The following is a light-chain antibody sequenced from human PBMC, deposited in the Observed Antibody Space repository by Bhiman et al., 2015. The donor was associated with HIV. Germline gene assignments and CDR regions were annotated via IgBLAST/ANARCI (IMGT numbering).Light chain of an antibody. CDR3: QSYDSSLSAPYV. CDR2: GNS. Sequence: QSVLTQPPSVSAAPGQKVTISCSGSSSNIGNNYVSWYQQLPGTAPKLLIYGNSNRPSGVPDRFSGSKSGTSASLAITGLQAEDEADYYCQSYDSSLSAPYVFGTGTKVTVL. CDR1: SSNIGNNY. J-gene: IGLJ1*01. V-gene: IGLV1-40*01.